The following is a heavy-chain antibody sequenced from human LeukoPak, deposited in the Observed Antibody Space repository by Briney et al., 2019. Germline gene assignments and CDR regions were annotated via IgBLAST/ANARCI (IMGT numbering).Heavy chain of an antibody. CDR2: ISGSGGGT. J-gene: IGHJ4*02. CDR1: GFIFSSYV. D-gene: IGHD1-14*01. V-gene: IGHV3-23*01. Sequence: GGSLRLSCAASGFIFSSYVLTWVRQAPGKGLEWVSGISGSGGGTYYADSVKGRFTISRDNSKNTLYLQMNSLRAEDTAVYYCAKDPSVSSEPGPFDYWGQGTLVTVSS. CDR3: AKDPSVSSEPGPFDY.